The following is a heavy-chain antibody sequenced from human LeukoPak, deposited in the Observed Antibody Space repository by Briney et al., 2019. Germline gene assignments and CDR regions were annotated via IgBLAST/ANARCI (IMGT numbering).Heavy chain of an antibody. Sequence: GGSLRLSCAASGFTFSNYAMSWVRQVPGRGLEWVSTISSRGDSTYDADSVKGRFTTSRDNSKNTLFLQMNSLRAEDTAVYYCASRDKGYYYGMDVWGQGTTVTVSS. D-gene: IGHD5-24*01. CDR3: ASRDKGYYYGMDV. V-gene: IGHV3-23*01. CDR2: ISSRGDST. CDR1: GFTFSNYA. J-gene: IGHJ6*02.